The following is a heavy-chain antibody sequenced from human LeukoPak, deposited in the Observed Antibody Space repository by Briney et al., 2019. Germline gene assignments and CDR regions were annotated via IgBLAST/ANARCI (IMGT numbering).Heavy chain of an antibody. J-gene: IGHJ1*01. CDR3: ARTTVGATIWEYFQH. D-gene: IGHD1-26*01. CDR1: GYTFTGYF. CDR2: ISPNSGGT. Sequence: GASVKVSCKASGYTFTGYFIHWVRQAPGQGLEWMGWISPNSGGTNYAQKFQGRVTMTRDTSISTAYMELSRLRSDDTAVYYCARTTVGATIWEYFQHWGQGTLVTVSS. V-gene: IGHV1-2*02.